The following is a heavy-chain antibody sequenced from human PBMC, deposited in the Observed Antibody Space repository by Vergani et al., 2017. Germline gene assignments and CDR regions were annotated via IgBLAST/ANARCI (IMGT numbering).Heavy chain of an antibody. D-gene: IGHD3-22*01. CDR1: GFTFSDYY. CDR2: IYYSGST. CDR3: ASRVDYYDSSGYYGEGDY. Sequence: QVQLVESGGGLVKPGGSLRLSCAASGFTFSDYYMSWIRQAPGKGLEWIGYIYYSGSTYYNPSLKSRVTISVDTSKNQFSLKLSSVTAADTAGYYCASRVDYYDSSGYYGEGDYWGQGTLVTVSS. J-gene: IGHJ4*02. V-gene: IGHV4-31*02.